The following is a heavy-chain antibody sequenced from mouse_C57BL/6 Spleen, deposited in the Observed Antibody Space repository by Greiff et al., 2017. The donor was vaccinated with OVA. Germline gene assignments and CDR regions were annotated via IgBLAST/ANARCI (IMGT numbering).Heavy chain of an antibody. CDR1: GYSITSGYY. J-gene: IGHJ2*01. CDR3: ARGGLRREGFDY. CDR2: ISYDGSN. D-gene: IGHD2-4*01. Sequence: ESGPGLVKPSQSLSLTCSVTGYSITSGYYWNWIRQFPGNKLEWMGYISYDGSNNYNPSLKNRISITRDTSKNQFFLKLNSVTTEDTATYYCARGGLRREGFDYWGQGTTLTVSS. V-gene: IGHV3-6*01.